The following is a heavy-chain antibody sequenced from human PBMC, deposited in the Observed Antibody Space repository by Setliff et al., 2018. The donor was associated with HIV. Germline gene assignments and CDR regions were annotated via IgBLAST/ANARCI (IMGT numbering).Heavy chain of an antibody. CDR3: ARIATYYDTSGYLIPYYFDY. J-gene: IGHJ4*02. V-gene: IGHV4-34*01. CDR2: IYHSGST. CDR1: GGSLNDYY. Sequence: KASETLSLTCAVYGGSLNDYYWSWVRQPPGKGLEWIGEIYHSGSTNYNSSLKSRVTISVDKSKNLFSLKLSSVTAADTAMYYCARIATYYDTSGYLIPYYFDYWGQGTLVTVSS. D-gene: IGHD3-22*01.